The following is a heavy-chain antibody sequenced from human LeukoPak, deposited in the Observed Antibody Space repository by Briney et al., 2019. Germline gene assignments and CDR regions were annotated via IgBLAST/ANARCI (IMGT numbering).Heavy chain of an antibody. CDR1: GFAFSFYA. Sequence: GGSLRLSCAPSGFAFSFYAMSWLRHPPGKGLECVSTINANSGTTSYAASVRGRFTISRDNSKNTLYLQVNTLRADDTATYYCAKPISGGLAVTADWFHPWGQGTMVVVSS. J-gene: IGHJ5*01. CDR3: AKPISGGLAVTADWFHP. CDR2: INANSGTT. D-gene: IGHD6-19*01. V-gene: IGHV3-23*01.